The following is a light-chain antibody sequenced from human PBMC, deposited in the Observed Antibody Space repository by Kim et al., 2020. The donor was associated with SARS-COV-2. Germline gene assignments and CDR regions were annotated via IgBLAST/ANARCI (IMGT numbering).Light chain of an antibody. CDR3: SSCTSSSTYV. CDR1: NSDVGSYNY. Sequence: GQSITISCTGGNSDVGSYNYVSWYQQHVGKAPKLIIFDVNKRPSGISNRFSGSKSGNTASLTISGLQAEDEADYYCSSCTSSSTYVFGTGTKVTVL. V-gene: IGLV2-14*03. J-gene: IGLJ1*01. CDR2: DVN.